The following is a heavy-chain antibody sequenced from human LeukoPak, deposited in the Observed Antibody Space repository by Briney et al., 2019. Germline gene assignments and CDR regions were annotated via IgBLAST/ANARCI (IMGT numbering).Heavy chain of an antibody. CDR2: IATDGGT. CDR1: GFTFSSYW. D-gene: IGHD6-13*01. CDR3: VCVGLPRAGKEGP. Sequence: PGGSLRLSCAVSGFTFSSYWMHWVRQAPGKGLEWVSHIATDGGTGYADSVKGRFTISRDDAKSTLYLQMNSLRDEDTAVYYCVCVGLPRAGKEGPWGQGTLVTVSS. J-gene: IGHJ5*02. V-gene: IGHV3-74*01.